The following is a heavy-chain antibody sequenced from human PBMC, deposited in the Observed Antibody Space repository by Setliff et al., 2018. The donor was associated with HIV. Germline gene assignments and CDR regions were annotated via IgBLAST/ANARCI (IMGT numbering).Heavy chain of an antibody. V-gene: IGHV4-39*07. D-gene: IGHD6-6*01. J-gene: IGHJ4*02. CDR2: IFQSGAT. CDR1: GGSISSSSYY. Sequence: TLSLTCTVSGGSISSSSYYWGWIRQPPGKGLEWIGEIFQSGATHYNPSLKSRLTISVDKSKSQFSLKLTSVTAADTAVYYCARGPDTSTSYALDHWGQGTLVTVSS. CDR3: ARGPDTSTSYALDH.